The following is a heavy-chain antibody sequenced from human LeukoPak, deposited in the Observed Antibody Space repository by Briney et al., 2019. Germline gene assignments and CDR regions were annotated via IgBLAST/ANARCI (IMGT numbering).Heavy chain of an antibody. CDR3: AHKFDYDSRGYRYFQH. CDR1: GFSLSTSGVG. CDR2: IYWDDDK. J-gene: IGHJ1*01. D-gene: IGHD3-22*01. Sequence: ESGPTLVNPTQTLTLTCTFSGFSLSTSGVGVGWIRQPPGKALEWLALIYWDDDKRYSPSLKRRLTITKDTSKNQVVLTMTNMDPVDTTTYYCAHKFDYDSRGYRYFQHWGQGTLVTVSS. V-gene: IGHV2-5*02.